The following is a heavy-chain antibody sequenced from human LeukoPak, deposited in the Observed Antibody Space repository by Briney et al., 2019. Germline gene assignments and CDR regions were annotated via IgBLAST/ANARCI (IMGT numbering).Heavy chain of an antibody. D-gene: IGHD3-10*01. CDR3: AKDSMVRGNYYYYMDV. V-gene: IGHV3-30*02. Sequence: GGSLRLSCAASGFTFSSYGMHWVRQAPGKGLEWVAFIRYDGSNKYYADSVKGRFTISRDNSKNTLYLQMNSLRAEDTAVYYCAKDSMVRGNYYYYMDVWGKGTTVTISS. J-gene: IGHJ6*03. CDR2: IRYDGSNK. CDR1: GFTFSSYG.